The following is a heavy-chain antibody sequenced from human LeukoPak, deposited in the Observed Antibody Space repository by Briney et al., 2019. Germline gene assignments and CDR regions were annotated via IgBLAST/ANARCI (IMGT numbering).Heavy chain of an antibody. Sequence: SVKVSCKASGGTFSSYAISWVRQAPGQGLEWMGGIIPIFGTANYAQKFQGRVTITADESTSTAYMELSSMRSEDTAVYYCASSYEGDYYYGMDVWGQGTTVTVSS. CDR2: IIPIFGTA. V-gene: IGHV1-69*13. CDR3: ASSYEGDYYYGMDV. J-gene: IGHJ6*02. D-gene: IGHD3-3*01. CDR1: GGTFSSYA.